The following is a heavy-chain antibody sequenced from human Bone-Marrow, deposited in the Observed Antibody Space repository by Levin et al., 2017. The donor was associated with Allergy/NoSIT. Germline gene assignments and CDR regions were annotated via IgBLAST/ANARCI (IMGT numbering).Heavy chain of an antibody. CDR1: GFTFRDYA. CDR2: ITRSGGHT. Sequence: GGSLRLSCAASGFTFRDYAMTWVRQAPGKGLEWVSAITRSGGHTFYADSVKGRLTLSRVDSKNTLFLQMDSLRAEDTAVYYCARHTRGDLWYFDLWGRGTLVTVSS. CDR3: ARHTRGDLWYFDL. V-gene: IGHV3-23*01. D-gene: IGHD2-21*01. J-gene: IGHJ2*01.